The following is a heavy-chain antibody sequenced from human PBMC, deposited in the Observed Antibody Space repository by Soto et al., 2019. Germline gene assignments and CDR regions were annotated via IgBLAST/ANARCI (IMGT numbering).Heavy chain of an antibody. Sequence: SETLSLTCTVSGGSISSGDYYWSWIRQPPGKGLEWIGYIYYSGSTYYNPSLKSRVTISVDTSKNQFSLKLSSVTAADTAVYYCAREQKGGDYALHAFDIWGQGTMVTVS. V-gene: IGHV4-30-4*01. CDR1: GGSISSGDYY. J-gene: IGHJ3*02. CDR3: AREQKGGDYALHAFDI. CDR2: IYYSGST. D-gene: IGHD4-17*01.